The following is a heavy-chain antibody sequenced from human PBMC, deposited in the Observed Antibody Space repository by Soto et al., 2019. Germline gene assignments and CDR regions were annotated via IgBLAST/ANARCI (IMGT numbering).Heavy chain of an antibody. D-gene: IGHD3-10*01. CDR2: NDPYGTGI. CDR1: EFTFSVYW. J-gene: IGHJ4*02. CDR3: TKDTFGERDS. Sequence: GGSLRLSXTDSEFTFSVYWMHWVRQAPGKGLEWVSRNDPYGTGITSAGSVKGRFTISRDNAKNTLYLQMNSLRGEDTAMYYCTKDTFGERDSWGQGTLVTVSS. V-gene: IGHV3-74*01.